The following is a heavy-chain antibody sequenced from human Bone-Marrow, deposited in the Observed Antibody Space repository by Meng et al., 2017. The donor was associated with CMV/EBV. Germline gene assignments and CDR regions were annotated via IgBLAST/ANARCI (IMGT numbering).Heavy chain of an antibody. D-gene: IGHD3-16*01. CDR1: GGSISSYY. V-gene: IGHV4-59*01. CDR2: MNSGGSA. CDR3: ARDPATGPRGDHFAY. J-gene: IGHJ4*02. Sequence: SETLSLTCNVSGGSISSYYWSWIRQPPGKGLEWIGFMNSGGSANYNASLRSRVTISVDMSRNQFSLRLSSVTAADTAVYYCARDPATGPRGDHFAYWGQGIRVNVSS.